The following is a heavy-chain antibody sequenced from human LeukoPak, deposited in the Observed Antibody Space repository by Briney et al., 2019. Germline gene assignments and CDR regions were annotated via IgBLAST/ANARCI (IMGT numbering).Heavy chain of an antibody. CDR1: GFTFSSYA. V-gene: IGHV3-23*01. CDR3: AKGYSSGWPRGWYFDY. J-gene: IGHJ4*02. Sequence: GGSLRLSCAASGFTFSSYAMSWVRQAPGRALEWVSVISGSGVSTYYADSVKGRFNISRDNSKNTLYLQMNSLRAEDTAVYYCAKGYSSGWPRGWYFDYWGQGTLVTVSS. D-gene: IGHD6-19*01. CDR2: ISGSGVST.